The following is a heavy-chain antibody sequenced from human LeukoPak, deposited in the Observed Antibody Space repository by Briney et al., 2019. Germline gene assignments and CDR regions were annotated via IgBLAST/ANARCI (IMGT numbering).Heavy chain of an antibody. CDR2: INPRGDTT. CDR3: AREGQQLKHFDY. D-gene: IGHD1-1*01. V-gene: IGHV1-46*01. CDR1: GGTFSSYA. Sequence: GASVKVSCKASGGTFSSYAISWMRQAPGQGLAWMGAINPRGDTTIGAQKFQGRVTTTRDTSTSTVYIELSSLRSEDTAVYYCAREGQQLKHFDYWGQGTLVTVSS. J-gene: IGHJ4*02.